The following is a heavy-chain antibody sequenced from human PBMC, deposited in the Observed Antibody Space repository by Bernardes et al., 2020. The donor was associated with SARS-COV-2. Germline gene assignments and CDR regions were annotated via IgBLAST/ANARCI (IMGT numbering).Heavy chain of an antibody. J-gene: IGHJ4*02. CDR3: AREVRRGDRYFDF. V-gene: IGHV4-59*01. Sequence: SETLSLTCTVSGGSISSYYCNWIRQSPGKGLEWIGYIHSSGSTKYNPSLQSRVTISIDPSKNQFSLNLSSVTAADTALYYCAREVRRGDRYFDFWGQGTLVTVSS. CDR1: GGSISSYY. D-gene: IGHD4-17*01. CDR2: IHSSGST.